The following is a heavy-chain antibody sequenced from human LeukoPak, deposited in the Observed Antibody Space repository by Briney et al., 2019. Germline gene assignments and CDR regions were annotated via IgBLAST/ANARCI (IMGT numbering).Heavy chain of an antibody. CDR2: INHSGST. J-gene: IGHJ3*02. CDR1: GGTFSGYY. V-gene: IGHV4-34*01. Sequence: RSSETLSLTCAAYGGTFSGYYWGWIRQPPGKGLEWIGEINHSGSTNYNPSLKSRVTISVDTSKNQFSLKLSSVTAADTAVYYCARVRHSSSPMRDAFDIWGQGTMVTVSS. D-gene: IGHD6-6*01. CDR3: ARVRHSSSPMRDAFDI.